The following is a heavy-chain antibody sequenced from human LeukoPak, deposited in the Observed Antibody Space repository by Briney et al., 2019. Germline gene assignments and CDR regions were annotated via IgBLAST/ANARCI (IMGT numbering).Heavy chain of an antibody. J-gene: IGHJ4*02. CDR1: GFTFSSYG. CDR2: IRYDGSNK. V-gene: IGHV3-30*02. Sequence: GGSLRLSCAASGFTFSSYGMHWARQAPGKGLEWVAFIRYDGSNKYYADSVKGRFTISRDNSKNTLYLQMNSLRAEDTAVYYCAKDGGYSSGWSASFDYWGQGTLVTVSS. CDR3: AKDGGYSSGWSASFDY. D-gene: IGHD6-19*01.